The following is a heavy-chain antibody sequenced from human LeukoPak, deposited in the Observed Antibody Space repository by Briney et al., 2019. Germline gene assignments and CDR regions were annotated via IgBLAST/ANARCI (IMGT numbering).Heavy chain of an antibody. J-gene: IGHJ4*02. D-gene: IGHD2-2*01. V-gene: IGHV1-69*13. Sequence: SVKVSCKASGGTFSSYAISWVRQAPGQGLEWMGGIIPIFGTANYAQKFQGRVTITADESTSTAYMELSSLRSEDTAVYYCARGPIVVVPAAPGYYFDYWGQGTLVTVSS. CDR2: IIPIFGTA. CDR1: GGTFSSYA. CDR3: ARGPIVVVPAAPGYYFDY.